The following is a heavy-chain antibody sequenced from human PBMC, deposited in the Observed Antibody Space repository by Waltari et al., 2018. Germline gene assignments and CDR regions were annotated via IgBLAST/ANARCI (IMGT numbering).Heavy chain of an antibody. CDR3: ASCTGGNCYYYGFDV. CDR2: ISGSGGST. V-gene: IGHV3-23*01. Sequence: EVQLLESGGGLVQPGGSLRLSCAASGFTFSSYALSWVRQAPGKGLEWVSAISGSGGSTYYADSVKGRFTISRDNSKNTLYLQMNSLRAEDTAVYYCASCTGGNCYYYGFDVWGQGTTVTVSS. J-gene: IGHJ6*02. D-gene: IGHD2-8*02. CDR1: GFTFSSYA.